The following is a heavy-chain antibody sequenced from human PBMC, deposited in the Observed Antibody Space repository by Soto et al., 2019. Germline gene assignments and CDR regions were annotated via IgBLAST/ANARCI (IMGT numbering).Heavy chain of an antibody. CDR3: AQTLGTAVAGPGRFDL. D-gene: IGHD6-19*01. CDR1: GGTFSRYA. V-gene: IGHV1-69*12. Sequence: QVQLVQYGAEVKKPGSSVKVSCKASGGTFSRYAISWVRQAPGQGLEWMGGITPMFGTANYAQKFQGRVTITADESTNTVHMELRRLRSEDTAVYYCAQTLGTAVAGPGRFDLWGRGTLVIVSS. J-gene: IGHJ2*01. CDR2: ITPMFGTA.